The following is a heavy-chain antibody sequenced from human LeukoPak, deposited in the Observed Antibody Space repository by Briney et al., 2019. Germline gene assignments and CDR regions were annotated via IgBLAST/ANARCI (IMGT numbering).Heavy chain of an antibody. V-gene: IGHV6-1*01. Sequence: SQTLSLTCAISGDSVSSNSAAWNWIRQSPSRGLEWLGRTYYRSKWYNDYAVSVKSRITINPDTSKNQFSLQLNSVTPEDTAVYYCARAGSSLVGATFIFGFDPWGQGTLVTVSS. CDR3: ARAGSSLVGATFIFGFDP. J-gene: IGHJ5*02. CDR1: GDSVSSNSAA. CDR2: TYYRSKWYN. D-gene: IGHD1-26*01.